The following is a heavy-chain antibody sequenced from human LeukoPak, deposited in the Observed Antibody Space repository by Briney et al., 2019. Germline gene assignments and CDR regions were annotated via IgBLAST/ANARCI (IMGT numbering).Heavy chain of an antibody. V-gene: IGHV4-59*11. D-gene: IGHD3-3*01. CDR2: IYDNESA. CDR3: ARVLRNYYHLDV. J-gene: IGHJ6*03. CDR1: GVSINGHY. Sequence: SETLSLTCTVSGVSINGHYWSWIRQPPGKGLEWIGFIYDNESANYKSSLESRVTMTVDTSKNQVSLKLNSVTAADTAVYYCARVLRNYYHLDVWGEGTTVTVSS.